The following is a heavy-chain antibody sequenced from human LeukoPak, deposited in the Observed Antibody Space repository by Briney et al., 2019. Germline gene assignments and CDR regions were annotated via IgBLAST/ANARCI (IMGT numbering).Heavy chain of an antibody. V-gene: IGHV4-4*09. CDR2: IYTSGST. Sequence: ASETLFLTCTVSGGSISSYYWSWIRQPPGKGLEWIGYIYTSGSTNYNPSLKSRVTISVDTSKNQFSLKLSSVTAADTAVYYCARLNYYDSSGYDYWGQGTLATVSS. J-gene: IGHJ4*02. D-gene: IGHD3-22*01. CDR3: ARLNYYDSSGYDY. CDR1: GGSISSYY.